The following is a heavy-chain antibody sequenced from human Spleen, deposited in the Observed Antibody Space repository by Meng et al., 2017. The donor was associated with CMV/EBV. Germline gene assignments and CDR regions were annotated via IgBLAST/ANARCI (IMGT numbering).Heavy chain of an antibody. J-gene: IGHJ5*02. CDR3: ARVGSTRGIAAARNWFDP. Sequence: GESLKISCAASGFTFSSYNMNWVRQAPGKGLEWVSSISSSSSYIYYADSVKGRFTISRDNAKNSLYLQMNSLRAEDTAVYYCARVGSTRGIAAARNWFDPWGQGTLVTVSS. CDR2: ISSSSSYI. V-gene: IGHV3-21*01. D-gene: IGHD6-13*01. CDR1: GFTFSSYN.